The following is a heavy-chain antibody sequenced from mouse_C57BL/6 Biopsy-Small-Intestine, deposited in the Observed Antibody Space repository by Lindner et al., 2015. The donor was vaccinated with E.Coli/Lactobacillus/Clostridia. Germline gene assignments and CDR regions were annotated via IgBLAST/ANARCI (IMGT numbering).Heavy chain of an antibody. Sequence: VQLQESGAELVKPGASVKISCKASGYAFSSYWMNWVKQRPGKGLEWIGQIYPGDGDTNYNGKFKGKATLTADKSSSTAYMQLSSLTSEDSAVYFCARGLYGSSYGYFDVWGTGTTVTVSS. V-gene: IGHV1-80*01. CDR3: ARGLYGSSYGYFDV. CDR1: GYAFSSYW. D-gene: IGHD1-1*01. J-gene: IGHJ1*03. CDR2: IYPGDGDT.